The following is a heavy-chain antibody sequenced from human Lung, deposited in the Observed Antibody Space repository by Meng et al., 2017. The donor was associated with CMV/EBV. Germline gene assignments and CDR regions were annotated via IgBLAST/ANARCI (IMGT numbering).Heavy chain of an antibody. CDR3: VREDYGDYCFDT. Sequence: SLKISCAASGFTVSDYYVSWSRQAPGKGLEWLSYISSSGNTIHYADSVKGRFIISRDTPKNSVSLQMNGLRAEDTAVYYCVREDYGDYCFDTWGQGPLVTVSS. D-gene: IGHD4-17*01. J-gene: IGHJ5*02. V-gene: IGHV3-11*01. CDR2: ISSSGNTI. CDR1: GFTVSDYY.